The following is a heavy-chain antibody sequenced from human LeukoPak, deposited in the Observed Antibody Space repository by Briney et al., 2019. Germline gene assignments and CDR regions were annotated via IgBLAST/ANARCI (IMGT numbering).Heavy chain of an antibody. CDR3: VKGGNISWYQFDH. J-gene: IGHJ4*02. CDR2: IGGSGFDT. Sequence: GGSLRLSCAASGFTFKTYAMSWVRQAPGKGLEWVSTIGGSGFDTYYADSVKGRFTTSRDNSKNTLYLQMNSLRDEDTAVYYCVKGGNISWYQFDHWGLGTLVTVSS. D-gene: IGHD6-13*01. V-gene: IGHV3-23*01. CDR1: GFTFKTYA.